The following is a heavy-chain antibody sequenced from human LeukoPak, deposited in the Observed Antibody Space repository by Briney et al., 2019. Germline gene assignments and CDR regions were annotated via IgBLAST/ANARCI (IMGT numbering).Heavy chain of an antibody. V-gene: IGHV1-69*13. D-gene: IGHD3-22*01. CDR2: IIPIFGTA. CDR3: ARDSRYYYDSSGYYFDY. CDR1: GGTFSSYA. Sequence: SVKVSCKASGGTFSSYAISWVRQAPGQGLEWMGGIIPIFGTANYAQKFQGRVTITADESTSTAYMELSSLRSEDTAVYYCARDSRYYYDSSGYYFDYWGQGTLVTVSS. J-gene: IGHJ4*02.